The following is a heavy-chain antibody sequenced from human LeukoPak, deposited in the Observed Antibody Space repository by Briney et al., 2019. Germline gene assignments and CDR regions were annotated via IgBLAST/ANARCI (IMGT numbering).Heavy chain of an antibody. V-gene: IGHV1-18*01. Sequence: ASVKVSCKASGYTFIDYGVSWVRQAPGQGLEWMGWISTYNGHTYYAQKLQGRVTMTTDTSTSTAYMELRSLRSDDTAVYYCARDAAAAGPLDYWGQGTLVTVSS. CDR2: ISTYNGHT. CDR1: GYTFIDYG. J-gene: IGHJ4*02. D-gene: IGHD6-13*01. CDR3: ARDAAAAGPLDY.